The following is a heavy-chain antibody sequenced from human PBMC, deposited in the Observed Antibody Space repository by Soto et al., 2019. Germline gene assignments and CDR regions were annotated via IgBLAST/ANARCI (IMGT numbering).Heavy chain of an antibody. CDR3: DRAPGYSYGYNWFDP. Sequence: PLSLTCAVSGGCISSGGYSWSWIRQPPGKGLEWIGYIYHSGSTYYNPSLRSRVTISVDRSKNQFSLKLSYVTAADTAVYYCDRAPGYSYGYNWFDPWGQGTLVTVSS. CDR2: IYHSGST. V-gene: IGHV4-30-2*01. CDR1: GGCISSGGYS. J-gene: IGHJ5*02. D-gene: IGHD5-18*01.